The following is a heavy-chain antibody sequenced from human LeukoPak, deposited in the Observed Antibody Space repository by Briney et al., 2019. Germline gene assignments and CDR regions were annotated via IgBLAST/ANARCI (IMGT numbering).Heavy chain of an antibody. CDR2: IYYSGST. CDR1: GGSISSSSYY. CDR3: GYGGNSAISPNAFDY. J-gene: IGHJ4*02. V-gene: IGHV4-39*01. Sequence: SETLSLTCTVSGGSISSSSYYWGWIRQPPGKGLEWIGSIYYSGSTYYNPSLKSRVTISVDTSKNQFSLKLSSVTAADTAVYYCGYGGNSAISPNAFDYRGQGTLVTVSS. D-gene: IGHD4-23*01.